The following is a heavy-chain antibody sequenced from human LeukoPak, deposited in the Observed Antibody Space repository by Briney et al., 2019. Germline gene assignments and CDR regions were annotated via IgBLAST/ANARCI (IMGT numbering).Heavy chain of an antibody. CDR2: IYPGDSDT. Sequence: GESLKITCKGSGYSFTSYWIGWVRQMPGKGLEWMGIIYPGDSDTRYSPSFQGQVTISADKSISTAYLQWGSLKASDTAMYYCARRSSSWYFGWFDPWGQGTLVTVSS. CDR1: GYSFTSYW. V-gene: IGHV5-51*01. J-gene: IGHJ5*02. D-gene: IGHD6-13*01. CDR3: ARRSSSWYFGWFDP.